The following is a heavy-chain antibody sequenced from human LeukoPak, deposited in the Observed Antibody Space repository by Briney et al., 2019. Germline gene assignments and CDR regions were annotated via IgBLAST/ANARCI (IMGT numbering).Heavy chain of an antibody. J-gene: IGHJ6*02. CDR3: ARLRSGSSPTPPHYYYGLDV. Sequence: SETLSLTCTVSGVSINDFYWTWIRQPAGKGLEWIGYIFYSGSANSNPSLESRVTISVDTSKNQFSLKLSSVTAADTAAYYCARLRSGSSPTPPHYYYGLDVWGQGTTVTVSS. CDR2: IFYSGSA. V-gene: IGHV4-59*01. D-gene: IGHD1-26*01. CDR1: GVSINDFY.